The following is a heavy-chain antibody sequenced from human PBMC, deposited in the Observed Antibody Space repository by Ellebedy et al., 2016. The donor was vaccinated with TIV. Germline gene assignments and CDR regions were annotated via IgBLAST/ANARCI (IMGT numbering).Heavy chain of an antibody. V-gene: IGHV4-31*03. J-gene: IGHJ4*02. Sequence: LRLSXTVSGGSISSGGYYWSWIRQHPGKGLEWIGYIYYSGSTYYNPSLKSRVTISVDTSKNQFSLKLSSVTAADTAVYYCARIAALWRGADYWGQGTLVTVSS. CDR2: IYYSGST. CDR1: GGSISSGGYY. D-gene: IGHD6-6*01. CDR3: ARIAALWRGADY.